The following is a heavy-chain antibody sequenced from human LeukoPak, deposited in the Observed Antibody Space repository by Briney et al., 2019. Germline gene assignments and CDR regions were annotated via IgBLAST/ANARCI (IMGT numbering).Heavy chain of an antibody. CDR3: AKDLCSTVVTPLCWYFDL. D-gene: IGHD4-23*01. V-gene: IGHV3-30*18. Sequence: GGSLRLSCAASGFTFSSYGMHWVRQAPGEGLEWVAVISYDGSNKYYADSVKGRFTISRDNSKNTLYLQMNSLRAEDTAVYYCAKDLCSTVVTPLCWYFDLWGRGTLVTVSS. J-gene: IGHJ2*01. CDR2: ISYDGSNK. CDR1: GFTFSSYG.